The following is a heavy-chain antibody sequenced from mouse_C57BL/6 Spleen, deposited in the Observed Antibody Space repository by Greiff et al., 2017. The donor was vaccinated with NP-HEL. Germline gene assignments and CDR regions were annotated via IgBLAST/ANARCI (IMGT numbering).Heavy chain of an antibody. CDR3: ARLYYSNYEGFAY. V-gene: IGHV2-2*01. CDR1: GFSLTSYG. CDR2: IWSGGST. Sequence: QVQLKESGPGLVQPSQSLSITCTVSGFSLTSYGVHWVRQSPGKGLEWLGVIWSGGSTDYNAAFISRLSISKDNSKSQVFFKMNSLQADDTAIYYCARLYYSNYEGFAYWGQGTLVTVSA. D-gene: IGHD2-5*01. J-gene: IGHJ3*01.